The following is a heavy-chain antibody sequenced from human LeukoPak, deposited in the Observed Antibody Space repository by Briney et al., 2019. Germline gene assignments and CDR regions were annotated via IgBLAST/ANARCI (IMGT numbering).Heavy chain of an antibody. CDR3: ARDLTQVVHDY. Sequence: ASVKVSCKASGYTFTSYGISWVRQAPGQGLEWVGWISFYSGNTNYAQKFQGRVFMTIDTSTGTAYMELRSLRSDDTAVYYCARDLTQVVHDYWGQGTLVTVSS. CDR2: ISFYSGNT. CDR1: GYTFTSYG. V-gene: IGHV1-18*01. D-gene: IGHD2-15*01. J-gene: IGHJ4*02.